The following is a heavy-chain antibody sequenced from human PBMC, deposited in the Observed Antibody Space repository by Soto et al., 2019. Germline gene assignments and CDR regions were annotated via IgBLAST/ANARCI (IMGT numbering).Heavy chain of an antibody. J-gene: IGHJ6*02. Sequence: QVQLVQSGAEVKKPGSSVKVSCKASGGTFSSYAISWVRQAPGQGLEWMGGNIPIVGTANYAQKFQGRVTITADEPTSTAYMELSSLRSEDTAVYYCARRGTDAGYYYGVDFWGQGTTVTVSS. CDR2: NIPIVGTA. CDR1: GGTFSSYA. CDR3: ARRGTDAGYYYGVDF. D-gene: IGHD6-13*01. V-gene: IGHV1-69*12.